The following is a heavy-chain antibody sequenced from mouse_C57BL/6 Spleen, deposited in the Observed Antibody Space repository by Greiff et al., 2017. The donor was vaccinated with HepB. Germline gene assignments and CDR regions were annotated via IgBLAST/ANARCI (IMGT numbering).Heavy chain of an antibody. D-gene: IGHD3-3*01. Sequence: VKLVESGAELVKPGASVKISCKASGYAFSSYWMNWVKQRPGKGLEWIGQIYPGDGDTNYNGKFKGKAKLTADKSSSTAYMQLSSLTSEDSAVYFCARSGDVGAMDYWGQGTSVTVSS. CDR1: GYAFSSYW. CDR2: IYPGDGDT. CDR3: ARSGDVGAMDY. J-gene: IGHJ4*01. V-gene: IGHV1-80*01.